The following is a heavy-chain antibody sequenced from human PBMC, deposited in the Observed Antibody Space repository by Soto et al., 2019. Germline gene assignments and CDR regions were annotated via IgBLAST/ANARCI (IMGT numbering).Heavy chain of an antibody. Sequence: ASVKVSCKASGYTFTSYGISWVRQAPGQGLEWMGWISACNGNTNYAQKLQGRVTMTTDTSTSTAYMELRSLRSDDTAVYYCARDGGPTTQYYDFRSGTIYYFDYWGQGTLVTVSS. V-gene: IGHV1-18*01. J-gene: IGHJ4*02. D-gene: IGHD3-3*01. CDR2: ISACNGNT. CDR3: ARDGGPTTQYYDFRSGTIYYFDY. CDR1: GYTFTSYG.